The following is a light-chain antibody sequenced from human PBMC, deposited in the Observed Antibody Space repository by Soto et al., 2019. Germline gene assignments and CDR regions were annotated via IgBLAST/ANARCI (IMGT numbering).Light chain of an antibody. Sequence: NFMLTQPNSVSESPGKTVTISCTRSSGSIASNYVQWYQQRPGSAPTTVIYEDNQRPSGVADRFSGSIDSSSNSASLTIPGMKTEDEADYYCQSYDSSIVVFGGGTKLTVL. V-gene: IGLV6-57*04. CDR1: SGSIASNY. CDR3: QSYDSSIVV. CDR2: EDN. J-gene: IGLJ2*01.